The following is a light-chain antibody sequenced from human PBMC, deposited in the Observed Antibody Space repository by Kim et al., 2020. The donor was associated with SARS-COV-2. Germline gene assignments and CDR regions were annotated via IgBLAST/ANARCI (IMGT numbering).Light chain of an antibody. V-gene: IGLV3-19*01. Sequence: SYELTQDPAVSVALGQTVRITCQGDSLRSYYASWYQQKPGQAHVLVIYGKNNRPSGIPDRFSGSSSGNTASLTITGAQAEDEADYYCNSRDSSGNFVVFGGGTQLTVL. CDR1: SLRSYY. J-gene: IGLJ2*01. CDR2: GKN. CDR3: NSRDSSGNFVV.